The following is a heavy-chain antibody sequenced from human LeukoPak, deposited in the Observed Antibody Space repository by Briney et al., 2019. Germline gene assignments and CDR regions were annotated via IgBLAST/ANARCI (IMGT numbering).Heavy chain of an antibody. V-gene: IGHV4-59*01. J-gene: IGHJ5*02. CDR1: GGSIISYY. D-gene: IGHD4-17*01. CDR3: ARALLRPWFDP. Sequence: SETLSLTCTVSGGSIISYYWSWIRQPPGKGLEWIGYIYYSGSTNYNPSLKSRVTISVDTSKNQFSLKLSSVTAADTAVYYCARALLRPWFDPWGQGTLVTVSS. CDR2: IYYSGST.